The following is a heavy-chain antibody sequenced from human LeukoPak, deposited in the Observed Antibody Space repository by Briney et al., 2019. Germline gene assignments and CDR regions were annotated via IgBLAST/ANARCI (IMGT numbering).Heavy chain of an antibody. CDR3: ARDKRVFCSSTSCSAYYYYYMDV. V-gene: IGHV3-7*01. Sequence: PGRSLRLSCAASGFTFSSYWMSWVRQAPGKGLEWVANIKQDGSEKYYVDSVKGRFTISRDNAKNSLYLQMNSLRAEDTAVYYCARDKRVFCSSTSCSAYYYYYMDVWGKGTTVTVSS. D-gene: IGHD2-2*01. J-gene: IGHJ6*03. CDR1: GFTFSSYW. CDR2: IKQDGSEK.